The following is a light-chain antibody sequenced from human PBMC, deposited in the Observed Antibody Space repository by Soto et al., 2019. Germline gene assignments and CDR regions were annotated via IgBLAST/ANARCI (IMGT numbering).Light chain of an antibody. CDR2: GAS. CDR1: QSVSSK. CDR3: QQYGGSPRT. Sequence: EIVLTQSPGTLSLSLGERATLSCRASQSVSSKLAWYQQKPGQAPRVLIYGASNRATGIPDRFGGSGSGTDFTLTISRLEPEDFAVYYCQQYGGSPRTFGQGTKLEI. V-gene: IGKV3-20*01. J-gene: IGKJ2*01.